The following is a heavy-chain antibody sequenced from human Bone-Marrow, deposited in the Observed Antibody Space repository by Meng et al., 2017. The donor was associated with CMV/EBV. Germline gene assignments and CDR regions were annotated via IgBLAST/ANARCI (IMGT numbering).Heavy chain of an antibody. CDR1: GYTFTSYY. V-gene: IGHV1-46*01. CDR2: INPSGGST. D-gene: IGHD2-2*01. J-gene: IGHJ4*02. CDR3: ARECEGVGQLPLDY. Sequence: AYGYTFTSYYMHWVRQAPGQGLEWMGIINPSGGSTSYAQKFQGRVTMTRDTSTSTVYMELSSLRSEDTAVYYCARECEGVGQLPLDYWGQGTLVTVSS.